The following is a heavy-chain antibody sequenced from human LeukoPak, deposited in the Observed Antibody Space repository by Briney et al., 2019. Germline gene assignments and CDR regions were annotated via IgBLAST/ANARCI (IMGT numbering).Heavy chain of an antibody. CDR1: GFTFSSYA. D-gene: IGHD5-24*01. CDR3: ATCRDGYNLLDY. CDR2: ISGSGAGT. J-gene: IGHJ4*02. Sequence: GGSLRLSCAASGFTFSSYAMTWVRQAPGKGLEWVSGISGSGAGTFYADSVKGRFTISRDNSKNALYLQMNSLRAEDTAVYYCATCRDGYNLLDYWSQGTLVTVSS. V-gene: IGHV3-23*01.